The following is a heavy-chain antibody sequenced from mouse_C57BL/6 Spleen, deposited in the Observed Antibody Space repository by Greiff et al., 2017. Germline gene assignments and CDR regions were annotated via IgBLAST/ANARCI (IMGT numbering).Heavy chain of an antibody. V-gene: IGHV1-52*01. Sequence: QVQLQQSGAELVRPGSSVKLSCKASGYTFTSYWMHWVKQRPIQGLEWIGNIDPSDSDTHYNQKFKDKATLTVDKSSSTAYMQLSSLTSEDSAVYYCAIDYEEYYYAMDYWGQGTSVTVSS. D-gene: IGHD2-4*01. CDR2: IDPSDSDT. CDR3: AIDYEEYYYAMDY. J-gene: IGHJ4*01. CDR1: GYTFTSYW.